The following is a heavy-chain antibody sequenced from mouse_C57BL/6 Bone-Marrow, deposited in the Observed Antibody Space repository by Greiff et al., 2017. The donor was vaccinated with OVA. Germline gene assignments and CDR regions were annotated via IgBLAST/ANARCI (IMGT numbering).Heavy chain of an antibody. CDR1: GYSFTGYY. CDR3: ARDRGTYYGSTYYFDY. J-gene: IGHJ2*01. D-gene: IGHD1-1*01. Sequence: VTLKVCGPELVKPGASVKISCKASGYSFTGYYMHWVKQSHGNILDWIGYIYPYNGVSSYNQKFKGKATLTVDKSSSTAYMELRSLTSEDSAVYYCARDRGTYYGSTYYFDYWGQGTTLTVSS. CDR2: IYPYNGVS. V-gene: IGHV1-31*01.